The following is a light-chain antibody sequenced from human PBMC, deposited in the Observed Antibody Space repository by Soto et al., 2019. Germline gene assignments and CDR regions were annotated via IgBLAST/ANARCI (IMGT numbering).Light chain of an antibody. CDR3: QQTYSTPPCN. CDR2: AAF. CDR1: QNIDIY. V-gene: IGKV1-39*01. Sequence: QITQSPASLSASVGDRVTLTCRASQNIDIYVSWYQQKPGKAPKLLISAAFTLQSGVPSRFSGSRSATDFTLTISGLQPEDFATYYCQQTYSTPPCNFGQGTRLEIK. J-gene: IGKJ5*01.